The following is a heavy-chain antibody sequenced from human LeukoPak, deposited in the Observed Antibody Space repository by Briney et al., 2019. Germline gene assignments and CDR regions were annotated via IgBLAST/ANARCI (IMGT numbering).Heavy chain of an antibody. V-gene: IGHV1-2*02. CDR2: INPNSGGT. Sequence: AASVKVSCKASGYTFTGYYMHWVRQAPGQGLEWVGWINPNSGGTNYAQKFQGRVTMTRDTSISTAYMELSRLRSDDTAVYYCARINVVGATFGGHFDYWGQGTLVTVSS. CDR3: ARINVVGATFGGHFDY. J-gene: IGHJ4*02. CDR1: GYTFTGYY. D-gene: IGHD1-26*01.